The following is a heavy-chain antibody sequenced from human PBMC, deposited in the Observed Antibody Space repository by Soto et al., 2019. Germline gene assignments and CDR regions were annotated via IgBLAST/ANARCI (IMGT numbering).Heavy chain of an antibody. CDR3: ARGAATVYYYYMDV. D-gene: IGHD6-25*01. CDR2: IYSGCST. CDR1: GFTVSSNY. V-gene: IGHV3-53*04. Sequence: GGSLRLSCAASGFTVSSNYMSWVRQAPGKGLEWVSVIYSGCSTYYADSVKGRFTISRHNSKNTLYLQMNSLRAEDTAVYYCARGAATVYYYYMDVWGKGTTVTVSS. J-gene: IGHJ6*03.